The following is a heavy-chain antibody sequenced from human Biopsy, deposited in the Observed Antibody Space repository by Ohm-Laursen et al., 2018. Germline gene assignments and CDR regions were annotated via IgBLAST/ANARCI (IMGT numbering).Heavy chain of an antibody. V-gene: IGHV1-24*01. CDR2: FAPENGRI. CDR1: GYSVTELS. CDR3: AAHINVWNVHY. Sequence: ASVKVSCKVSGYSVTELSMHWVRQAPGQGLEWMGGFAPENGRIVYSQKFQGRVTMTEDTSTNTAYMEVWRLRSDDTAVHYCAAHINVWNVHYWGQGTQVIVSS. D-gene: IGHD1-1*01. J-gene: IGHJ4*02.